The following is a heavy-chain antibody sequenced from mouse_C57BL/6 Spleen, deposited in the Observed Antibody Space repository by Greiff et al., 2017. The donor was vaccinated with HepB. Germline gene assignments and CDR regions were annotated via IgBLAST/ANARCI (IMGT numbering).Heavy chain of an antibody. Sequence: QVHVKQSGAELAKPGASVKLSCKASGYTFTSYWMHWVKQRPGQGLEWIGYINPSSGYTKYNQKFKDKATLTADKSSSTAYMQLSSLTYEDSAVYYCAREIDSSGYVPFGYWGQGTTLTVSS. CDR2: INPSSGYT. V-gene: IGHV1-7*01. CDR1: GYTFTSYW. D-gene: IGHD3-2*02. J-gene: IGHJ2*01. CDR3: AREIDSSGYVPFGY.